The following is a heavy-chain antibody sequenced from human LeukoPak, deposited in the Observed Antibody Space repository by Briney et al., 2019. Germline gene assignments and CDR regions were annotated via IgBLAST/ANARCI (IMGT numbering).Heavy chain of an antibody. D-gene: IGHD6-19*01. CDR1: GFTFDNYA. CDR2: VVGNGGPT. Sequence: GGSLRLSCAASGFTFDNYAMSWVRHAPGKGLEWVSAVVGNGGPTLYADSVKGRFTISRDNSRNTVYLQINSLRGEDTAVYYCAKARLSTGWAYNDYWGQGALVTVSS. V-gene: IGHV3-23*01. CDR3: AKARLSTGWAYNDY. J-gene: IGHJ4*02.